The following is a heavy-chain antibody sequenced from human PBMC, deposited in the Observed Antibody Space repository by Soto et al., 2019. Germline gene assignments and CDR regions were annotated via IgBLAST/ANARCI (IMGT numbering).Heavy chain of an antibody. V-gene: IGHV3-48*02. CDR1: GFTFSTSP. CDR2: TMSTSATI. D-gene: IGHD2-2*01. J-gene: IGHJ4*02. CDR3: VRDQHYAFDF. Sequence: GSLRLSCAASGFTFSTSPMNWVRQAPGKGLEWIAYTMSTSATIYYAGSVKGRFTISRDNAKNSLFLQMNSLRDDDTAVYYCVRDQHYAFDFWGQGSLVTVSS.